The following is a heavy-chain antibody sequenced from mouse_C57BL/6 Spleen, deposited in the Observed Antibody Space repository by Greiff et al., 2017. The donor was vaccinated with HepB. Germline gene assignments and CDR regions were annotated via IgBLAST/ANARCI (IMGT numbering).Heavy chain of an antibody. Sequence: EVQLVESGEGLVKPGGSLKLSCAASGFTFSSYAMSWVRQTPEKRLEWVAYISSGGDYIYYADTVKGRFTISRDNARNTLYLQMSSLKSEDTAMYYCTRVPIYYYGSSHGYFDYWGQGTTLTVSS. D-gene: IGHD1-1*01. J-gene: IGHJ2*01. CDR1: GFTFSSYA. CDR2: ISSGGDYI. CDR3: TRVPIYYYGSSHGYFDY. V-gene: IGHV5-9-1*02.